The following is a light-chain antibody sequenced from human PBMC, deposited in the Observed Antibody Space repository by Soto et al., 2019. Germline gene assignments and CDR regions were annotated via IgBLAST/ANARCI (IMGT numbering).Light chain of an antibody. V-gene: IGKV3-20*01. J-gene: IGKJ2*01. Sequence: LTQSPCTLSSSPGDRVTLSCRASQSIRSSSYVAWYQQPPGQAPRLLIYGASRRATGIPDRFSGSGSGTDFTLTISRLEPEDFAAYFCRQYGSSPSYTFGQGTRLEIK. CDR2: GAS. CDR1: QSIRSSSY. CDR3: RQYGSSPSYT.